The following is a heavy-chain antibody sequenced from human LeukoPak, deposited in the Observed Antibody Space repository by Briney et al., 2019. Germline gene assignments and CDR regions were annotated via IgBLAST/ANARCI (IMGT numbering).Heavy chain of an antibody. CDR2: ISHDGTT. CDR3: TREDRPFCPFAY. V-gene: IGHV4-4*02. J-gene: IGHJ4*02. CDR1: GGSIDITNY. Sequence: KASGTLSLTCGVSGGSIDITNYWSWVRQAPGKGPEWIGEISHDGTTNYNPSLRSRVAMPLDRANNQFSLSLTSVTAADTAVYYCTREDRPFCPFAYWGQGVLVTVSS. D-gene: IGHD3-22*01.